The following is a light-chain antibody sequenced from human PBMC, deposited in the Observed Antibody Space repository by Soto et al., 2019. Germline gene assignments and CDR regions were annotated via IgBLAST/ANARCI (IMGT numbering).Light chain of an antibody. CDR2: GAS. V-gene: IGKV3-20*01. Sequence: VVTRARRILSLKTGERATLSCRASQSVSSNSLAWYHQKPGQPPRLLMYGASSRATGIPDRFSGSGSGTDFTLTISRLEPEDFAVYYCQQYGGAPGTFGQGTKVDI. CDR3: QQYGGAPGT. CDR1: QSVSSNS. J-gene: IGKJ1*01.